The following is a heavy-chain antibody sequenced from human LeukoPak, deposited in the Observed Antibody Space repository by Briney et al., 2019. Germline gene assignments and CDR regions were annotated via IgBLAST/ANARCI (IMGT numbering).Heavy chain of an antibody. CDR2: IKEDGSVK. CDR3: ARDRGYNSLDY. D-gene: IGHD6-19*01. Sequence: GGSLRLSCAASGFTFSNSWITWVRQAPGKGLEWVANIKEDGSVKNYVDSVRGRFTTSRDNAKNSVYLQMTSQRVEDTAVYYCARDRGYNSLDYWGQGTLVTVPS. V-gene: IGHV3-7*01. J-gene: IGHJ4*02. CDR1: GFTFSNSW.